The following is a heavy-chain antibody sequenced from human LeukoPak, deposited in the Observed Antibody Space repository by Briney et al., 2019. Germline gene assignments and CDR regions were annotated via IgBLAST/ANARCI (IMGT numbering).Heavy chain of an antibody. CDR3: VGSGWQVYFDF. CDR2: IKQDGSEK. CDR1: GFTFTSFW. V-gene: IGHV3-7*01. Sequence: SGGSLRLSCAASGFTFTSFWMTWVRQAPGKGLEWVANIKQDGSEKYYVDSVKGRFTISRDNDKNSVYLQMSSLRADDTAVYFCVGSGWQVYFDFWGQGTLVTVPS. D-gene: IGHD6-19*01. J-gene: IGHJ4*02.